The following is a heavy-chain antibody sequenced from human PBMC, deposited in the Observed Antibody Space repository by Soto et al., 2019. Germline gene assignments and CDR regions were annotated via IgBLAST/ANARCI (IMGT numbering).Heavy chain of an antibody. J-gene: IGHJ4*02. V-gene: IGHV4-34*01. CDR1: GGSFSGYY. Sequence: SETLSLTCAVYGGSFSGYYWSWIRQPPGKGLEWIGEINHSGSTNYNPSLKSRVTISVDTSKNQFSLKLSSVTAADTAVYYCARKIRYCSGGSCYLYYFDYWGQGTLVTVSS. CDR2: INHSGST. CDR3: ARKIRYCSGGSCYLYYFDY. D-gene: IGHD2-15*01.